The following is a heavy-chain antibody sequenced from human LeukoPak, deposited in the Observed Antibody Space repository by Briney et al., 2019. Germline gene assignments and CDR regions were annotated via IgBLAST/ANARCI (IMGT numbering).Heavy chain of an antibody. D-gene: IGHD6-6*01. CDR2: ISAYNGNT. J-gene: IGHJ4*02. CDR3: ARSIAARQILDY. Sequence: ASVKVSCKASGYTFTSYGITWVRQAPGQGLEWMGWISAYNGNTNYAQKLQGRVTMTTDASTSTAYMELRSLRSDDTAVYYCARSIAARQILDYWGQGTLVTVSS. V-gene: IGHV1-18*01. CDR1: GYTFTSYG.